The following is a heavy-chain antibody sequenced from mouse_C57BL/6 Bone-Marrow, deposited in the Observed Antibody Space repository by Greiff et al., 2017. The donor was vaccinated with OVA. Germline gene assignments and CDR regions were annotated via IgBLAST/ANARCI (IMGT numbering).Heavy chain of an antibody. Sequence: DVKLVESGGGLVQPGGSLKLSCAASGFTFSDYYMYWVRQTPEKRLEWVAYISNGGGSTYYPDTVKGRFTISRDNAKNTLYLQMSRLKSEDTAMYYCARQGDYGSSFWFAYWGQGTLVTVSA. CDR2: ISNGGGST. D-gene: IGHD1-1*01. CDR3: ARQGDYGSSFWFAY. J-gene: IGHJ3*01. CDR1: GFTFSDYY. V-gene: IGHV5-12*01.